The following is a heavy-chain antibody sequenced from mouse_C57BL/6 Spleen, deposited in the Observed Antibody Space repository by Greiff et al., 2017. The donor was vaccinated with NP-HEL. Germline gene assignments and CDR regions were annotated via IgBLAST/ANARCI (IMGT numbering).Heavy chain of an antibody. CDR3: ARDYYGSRESLPFAY. Sequence: VQLQQSGAELAKPGASVKLSCKASGYAFTSYWMHWVKQRPGQGLEWIGYINPSSGYTKYNQKFKDKATLTADKSSSTAYMQLSSLTYEDSAVYYCARDYYGSRESLPFAYWGQGTLVTVSA. CDR2: INPSSGYT. D-gene: IGHD1-1*01. J-gene: IGHJ3*01. CDR1: GYAFTSYW. V-gene: IGHV1-7*01.